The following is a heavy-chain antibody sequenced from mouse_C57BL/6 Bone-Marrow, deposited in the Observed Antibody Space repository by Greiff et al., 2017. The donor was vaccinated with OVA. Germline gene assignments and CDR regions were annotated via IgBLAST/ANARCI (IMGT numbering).Heavy chain of an antibody. CDR1: GFNIKDDY. Sequence: VQLQQSGAELVRPGASVKLSCTASGFNIKDDYMHWVKQRPEQGLEWIGWIDPENGDTEYASKFQGKATITADTSSTTAYLQLSSLTSEDTAVYYCTTGGYYGSSLYAMDYWGQGTSVTVSS. CDR2: IDPENGDT. D-gene: IGHD1-1*01. CDR3: TTGGYYGSSLYAMDY. V-gene: IGHV14-4*01. J-gene: IGHJ4*01.